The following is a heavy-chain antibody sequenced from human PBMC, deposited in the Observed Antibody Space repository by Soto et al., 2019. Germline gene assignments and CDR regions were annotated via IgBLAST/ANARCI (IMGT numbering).Heavy chain of an antibody. CDR3: AKATIFDNYYGMDV. J-gene: IGHJ6*02. D-gene: IGHD3-3*01. CDR2: ISYGGSNK. CDR1: GFTLSSYG. Sequence: LRLSCAASGFTLSSYGMHWVRQAPGKGLEWVAVISYGGSNKYYADSVKGRFTISRDNSKNTLYLQMNSLRAEDTAVYYCAKATIFDNYYGMDVWGQGTTVTVSS. V-gene: IGHV3-30*18.